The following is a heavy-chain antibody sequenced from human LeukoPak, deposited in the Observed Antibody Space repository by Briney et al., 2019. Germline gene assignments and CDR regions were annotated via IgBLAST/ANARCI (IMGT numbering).Heavy chain of an antibody. D-gene: IGHD1-26*01. CDR2: VYHSGST. J-gene: IGHJ6*03. CDR3: ARGGDYMDV. CDR1: GNSISSGYY. Sequence: SETLSLTCTVSGNSISSGYYWDWIRQPPGKGLQWIGSVYHSGSTYHNPSLKSRVTISVDTSKNQFSLKLSSVTAADTAVYYCARGGDYMDVWGKGTTVTVSS. V-gene: IGHV4-38-2*02.